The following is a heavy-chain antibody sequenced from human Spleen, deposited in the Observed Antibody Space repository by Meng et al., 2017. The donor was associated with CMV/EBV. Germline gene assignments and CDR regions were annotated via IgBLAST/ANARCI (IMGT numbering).Heavy chain of an antibody. J-gene: IGHJ4*02. V-gene: IGHV3-21*01. CDR3: ARDLGYSGDY. CDR2: ISSSSSYI. Sequence: GESLKISCEASGLTFSSYGMSWVRQAPGKGLEWVSSISSSSSYIYYADSVKGRFTISRDNAKNSLYLQMNSLRAEDTAVYYCARDLGYSGDYWGQGTLVTVSS. CDR1: GLTFSSYG. D-gene: IGHD1-26*01.